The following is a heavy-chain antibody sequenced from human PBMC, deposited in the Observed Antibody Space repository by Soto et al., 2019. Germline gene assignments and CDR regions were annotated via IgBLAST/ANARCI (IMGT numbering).Heavy chain of an antibody. J-gene: IGHJ4*02. Sequence: PGGSLRLFCSASGFTFSSYAMHWVRQAPGKGLEYVSAISSNGGSTYYADSVKGRFTISRDNSKNTLYLQMSSLRAEDTAVYYCVKDRRITIFGVVIPGLDYWGQGTLVTVSS. V-gene: IGHV3-64D*06. CDR1: GFTFSSYA. D-gene: IGHD3-3*01. CDR3: VKDRRITIFGVVIPGLDY. CDR2: ISSNGGST.